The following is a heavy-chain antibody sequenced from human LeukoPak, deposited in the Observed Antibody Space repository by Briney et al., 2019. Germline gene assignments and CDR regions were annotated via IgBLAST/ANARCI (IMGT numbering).Heavy chain of an antibody. CDR3: AKELKLDPPHTLDY. CDR2: ISSSSSYI. V-gene: IGHV3-21*04. CDR1: GFTFSSYS. Sequence: PGGSLRLSCAASGFTFSSYSMNWVRQAPGKGLEWVSSISSSSSYIYYADSVKGRFTISRDNSKNTLYLQMNSLRAEDTAVYYCAKELKLDPPHTLDYWGQGTLVTVSS. D-gene: IGHD1-1*01. J-gene: IGHJ4*02.